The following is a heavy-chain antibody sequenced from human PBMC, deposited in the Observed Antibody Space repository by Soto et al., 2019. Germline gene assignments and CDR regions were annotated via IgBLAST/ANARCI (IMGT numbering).Heavy chain of an antibody. CDR1: GGSISSSSYY. V-gene: IGHV4-39*01. CDR3: ARHKIAAAGYYFGY. Sequence: SETLSLTCTVSGGSISSSSYYWGWIRQPPGKGLEWIGSIYYSGSTYYNPSLKSRVTISVDTSKNQFSLKLSSVTAADTAVYYCARHKIAAAGYYFGYWGQGTLVTVSS. J-gene: IGHJ4*02. D-gene: IGHD6-13*01. CDR2: IYYSGST.